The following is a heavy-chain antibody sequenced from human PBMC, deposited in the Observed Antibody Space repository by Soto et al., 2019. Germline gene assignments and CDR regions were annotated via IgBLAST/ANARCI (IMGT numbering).Heavy chain of an antibody. V-gene: IGHV1-69*12. CDR3: ARDKDRQQLGGNYYYYGIDV. J-gene: IGHJ6*02. CDR2: IIPIFPTP. Sequence: QVQLVQSGAEVKKPGSSVTVSCKASGGTFGNSAISWVRQAPGQGLEWMGGIIPIFPTPDYAQKFQGRVTIXAXEXATTAYTELTSLRSEDTAVYYCARDKDRQQLGGNYYYYGIDVWGQGTTVTVSS. CDR1: GGTFGNSA. D-gene: IGHD3-16*02.